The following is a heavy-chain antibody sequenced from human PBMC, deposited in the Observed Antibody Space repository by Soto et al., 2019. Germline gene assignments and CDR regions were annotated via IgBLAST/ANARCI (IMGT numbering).Heavy chain of an antibody. D-gene: IGHD2-8*02. J-gene: IGHJ5*02. CDR1: VASIGSGGW. CDR2: IFHDGNT. CDR3: ARHEGWTGPDQ. V-gene: IGHV4-4*02. Sequence: PSYTLSITCSVSVASIGSGGWWSWVRHPPGKGLEWIAEIFHDGNTNYSPSLKSRVTISVDKSQNQFSLNVYSVTAADTAVYYCARHEGWTGPDQWGQGTLVTSPQ.